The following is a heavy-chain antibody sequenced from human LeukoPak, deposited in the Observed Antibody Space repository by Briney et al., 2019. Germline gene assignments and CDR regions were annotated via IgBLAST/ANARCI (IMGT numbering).Heavy chain of an antibody. CDR2: INAGNGNT. J-gene: IGHJ6*02. V-gene: IGHV1-3*01. CDR1: GYTFTSYA. Sequence: ASVKVSCKASGYTFTSYAMHWVRQAPGQRLEWMGWINAGNGNTKYSQKFQGRVTITADESTSTAYMELSSLRSEDTAVYYCARVREYYESSGYSPTNYGMDTWGQGTTVTVSS. D-gene: IGHD3-22*01. CDR3: ARVREYYESSGYSPTNYGMDT.